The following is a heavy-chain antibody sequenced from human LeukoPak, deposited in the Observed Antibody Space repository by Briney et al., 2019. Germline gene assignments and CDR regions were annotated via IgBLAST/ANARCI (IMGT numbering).Heavy chain of an antibody. CDR3: ARDPNHLGGFGDPGY. D-gene: IGHD3-10*01. CDR1: GFTFSSYS. J-gene: IGHJ4*02. CDR2: ISSSGSTI. V-gene: IGHV3-48*04. Sequence: PGGSLRLSCAASGFTFSSYSMNWIRQAPGKGLEWVSYISSSGSTIYYADSVKGRFTISRDNAKNSLYLQMNSLRAEDTAVYYCARDPNHLGGFGDPGYWGQGTLVTVSS.